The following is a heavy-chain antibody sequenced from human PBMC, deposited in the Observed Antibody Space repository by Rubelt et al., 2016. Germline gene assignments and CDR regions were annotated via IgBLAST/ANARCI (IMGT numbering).Heavy chain of an antibody. V-gene: IGHV1-18*01. D-gene: IGHD2-15*01. J-gene: IGHJ6*02. Sequence: QVQLVQSGAEVKKPGASVKVSCKASGYIFTRYGISWVRQAPGQGLEWMGWISAYNGNTKYTQNLQGRVTMTTDTSTSTAYMELRSLRSDDSAVYYCARVGSGGGVYAMDVWGQGTTVIVSS. CDR2: ISAYNGNT. CDR3: ARVGSGGGVYAMDV. CDR1: GYIFTRYG.